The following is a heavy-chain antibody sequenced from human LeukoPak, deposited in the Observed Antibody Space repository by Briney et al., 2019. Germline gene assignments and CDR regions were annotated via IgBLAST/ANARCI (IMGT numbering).Heavy chain of an antibody. CDR1: DFIVSSNY. CDR3: ASSGNYYPYLLDY. CDR2: LYSGGST. D-gene: IGHD1-26*01. Sequence: PGRSLRLSCAASDFIVSSNYMSWVRQAPGKGLEWVSVLYSGGSTYYAGSVKGRFTISRDNSKNTLYLQMNSLRAEDTAVYYCASSGNYYPYLLDYWGQGTLVTVSS. J-gene: IGHJ4*02. V-gene: IGHV3-53*01.